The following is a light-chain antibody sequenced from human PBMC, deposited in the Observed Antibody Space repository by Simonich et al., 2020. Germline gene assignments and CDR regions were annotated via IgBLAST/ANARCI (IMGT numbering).Light chain of an antibody. J-gene: IGKJ2*01. CDR3: QQYYSTPYT. Sequence: DIVMTQSPDSLAVSLGERATINCKSNQSVLYSSNNKNYLAWYQQKPVQPPKLLIYCASTRESGVPDRFSGSGSGTDFTLTISRLQAEDVAVYYCQQYYSTPYTFGQGTKLEIK. CDR1: QSVLYSSNNKNY. V-gene: IGKV4-1*01. CDR2: CAS.